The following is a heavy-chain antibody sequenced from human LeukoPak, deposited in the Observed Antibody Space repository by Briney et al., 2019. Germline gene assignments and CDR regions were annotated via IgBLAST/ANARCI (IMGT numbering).Heavy chain of an antibody. CDR2: ISGSGGST. D-gene: IGHD6-13*01. Sequence: GGSLRLSCAASGFTFSSYAMSWVRQAPGKGLEWVSAISGSGGSTYYADSVKGRFTISRDNSKNTLYLQMNRLRAEDTAVYYCAKVEYSSSWSYYYYYYYMDVWGKGTTVTVSS. J-gene: IGHJ6*03. CDR1: GFTFSSYA. V-gene: IGHV3-23*01. CDR3: AKVEYSSSWSYYYYYYYMDV.